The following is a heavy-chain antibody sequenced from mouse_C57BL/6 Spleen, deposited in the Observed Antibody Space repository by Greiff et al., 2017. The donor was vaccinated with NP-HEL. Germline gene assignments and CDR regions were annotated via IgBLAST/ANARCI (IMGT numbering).Heavy chain of an antibody. CDR3: TTDGSSYVRRNYYAMDY. CDR1: GFNIKDYY. D-gene: IGHD1-1*01. CDR2: IDPEDGDT. V-gene: IGHV14-1*01. J-gene: IGHJ4*01. Sequence: EVQVVESGAELVRPGASVKLSCTASGFNIKDYYMHWVKQRPEQGLEWIGRIDPEDGDTEYAPKFQGKATMTADTSSNTAYLQLSSLTSEDTAVYYCTTDGSSYVRRNYYAMDYWGQGTSVTVSS.